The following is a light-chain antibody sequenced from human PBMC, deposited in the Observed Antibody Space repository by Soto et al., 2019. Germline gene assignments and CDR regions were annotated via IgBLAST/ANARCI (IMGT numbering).Light chain of an antibody. V-gene: IGKV3-20*01. CDR2: DAS. J-gene: IGKJ1*01. Sequence: IVMTHSPATLSVSPWHRATLSCTASHSLSSKSLVWYQQKSGQTPRVLIYDASSRATGIPDRFSGSGSGTDFTLTISRLEPEDSAVYFCQQYDTSPTFGQGTKVDIK. CDR1: HSLSSKS. CDR3: QQYDTSPT.